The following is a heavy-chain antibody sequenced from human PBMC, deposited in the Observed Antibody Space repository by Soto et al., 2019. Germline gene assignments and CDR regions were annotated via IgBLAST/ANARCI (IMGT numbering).Heavy chain of an antibody. CDR2: INHSGST. V-gene: IGHV4-34*01. D-gene: IGHD2-2*01. CDR1: GGSFSGYY. CDR3: ARGRYCSSTSCYFDYYYYYGMDV. Sequence: PSETLSLTCAVYGGSFSGYYWSWIRQPPGKGLECIGEINHSGSTNYNPSLKSRVTISVDTSKNQFSLKLSSVTAADTAVYYCARGRYCSSTSCYFDYYYYYGMDVWGQGTTVTVSS. J-gene: IGHJ6*02.